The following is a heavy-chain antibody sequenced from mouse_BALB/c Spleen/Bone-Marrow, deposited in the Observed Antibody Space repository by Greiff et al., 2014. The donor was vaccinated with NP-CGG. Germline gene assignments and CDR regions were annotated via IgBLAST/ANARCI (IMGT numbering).Heavy chain of an antibody. D-gene: IGHD2-14*01. J-gene: IGHJ1*01. Sequence: EVQRVESGAELVKPGASVKLSCTASGFNIKDTYMHWVKQRPEQGLEWIGRIDPANGNTKYDPKFQGKATITADTSSNTAYLRLSSLTSEDTAVYYCASYRYAWYFDVWGAGTTVTVSS. CDR2: IDPANGNT. CDR1: GFNIKDTY. V-gene: IGHV14-3*02. CDR3: ASYRYAWYFDV.